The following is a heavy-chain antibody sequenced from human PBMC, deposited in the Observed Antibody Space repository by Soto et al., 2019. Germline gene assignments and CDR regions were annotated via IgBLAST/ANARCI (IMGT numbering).Heavy chain of an antibody. CDR1: GGSVSIVSFY. V-gene: IGHV4-61*01. J-gene: IGHJ5*02. CDR2: ISYSGST. D-gene: IGHD2-2*01. CDR3: ARGDAINWFDP. Sequence: PSETLSLTCTVSGGSVSIVSFYWRWIRQPPGKGLEWIGYISYSGSTNYNPSLKSRVTISVDTSKNQFSLKVNSVTAADTAVYYCARGDAINWFDPWGQGTLVTVSS.